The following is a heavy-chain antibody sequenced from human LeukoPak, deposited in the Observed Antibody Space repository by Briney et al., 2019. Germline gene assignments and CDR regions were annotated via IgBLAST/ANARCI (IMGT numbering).Heavy chain of an antibody. CDR2: INPNSGGT. CDR1: GYTFTDYY. V-gene: IGHV1-2*04. J-gene: IGHJ5*02. CDR3: ARAQSIRYFDWFPPMGRFDP. Sequence: ASVKVSCKASGYTFTDYYMHWVRQAPGQGLEWMGWINPNSGGTNYAQKFQGWVTMTRDTSISTAYMELNRLRSDDTAVYYCARAQSIRYFDWFPPMGRFDPWGQGTLVTVSS. D-gene: IGHD3-9*01.